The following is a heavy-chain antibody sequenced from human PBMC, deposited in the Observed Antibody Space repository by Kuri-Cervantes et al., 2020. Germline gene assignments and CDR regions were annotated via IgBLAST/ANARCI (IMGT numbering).Heavy chain of an antibody. Sequence: GSLRLSCAVYGGSFSGYYWSWIRQPPGKGLEWIGEINHSGSTNYNPSLKSRVTISVDTSKNQFSPKLSSVTAADTAVYYCARRGGPYYYDSSGYRGSLYRGVFYGYWGQGTLVTVSS. J-gene: IGHJ4*02. V-gene: IGHV4-34*01. CDR3: ARRGGPYYYDSSGYRGSLYRGVFYGY. CDR2: INHSGST. D-gene: IGHD3-22*01. CDR1: GGSFSGYY.